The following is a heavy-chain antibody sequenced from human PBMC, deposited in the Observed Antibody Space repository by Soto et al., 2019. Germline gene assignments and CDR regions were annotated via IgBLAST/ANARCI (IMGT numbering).Heavy chain of an antibody. CDR3: ARDRRGIVGLGS. CDR2: IVPIAGTA. Sequence: QEQLVQSGAEVKKPGSSVKVSCKASGDTFGSYAITWVRQAPGQGLEWMGGIVPIAGTAHSAGKFQGRVMFSADDSTNTAYMELRSLRSEDTALYRCARDRRGIVGLGSWGQGTLVTVSS. D-gene: IGHD1-26*01. J-gene: IGHJ4*02. V-gene: IGHV1-69*01. CDR1: GDTFGSYA.